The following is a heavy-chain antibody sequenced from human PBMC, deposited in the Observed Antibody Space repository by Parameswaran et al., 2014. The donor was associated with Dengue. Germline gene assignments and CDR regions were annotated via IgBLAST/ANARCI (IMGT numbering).Heavy chain of an antibody. V-gene: IGHV1-2*04. CDR2: INPNSGGT. CDR3: ARDGPVDTAMVEVPDYYYYYGMDV. D-gene: IGHD5-18*01. J-gene: IGHJ6*02. Sequence: WVRQAPGQGLEWMGWINPNSGGTNYAQKFQGWVTMTRDTSISTAYMELSRLRSDDTAVYYCARDGPVDTAMVEVPDYYYYYGMDVWGQGTTVTVSS.